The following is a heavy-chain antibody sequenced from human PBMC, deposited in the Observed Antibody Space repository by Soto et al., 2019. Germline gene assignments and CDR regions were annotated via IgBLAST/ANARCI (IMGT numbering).Heavy chain of an antibody. CDR3: ARDTIGGGAPYDFDF. Sequence: KGDWKSAGSGFSVYYIDCRRKTHRHGLEWMGGINTDSGDTHYAQKFQGRVTMTRDTSIGTAYMELTSLTSDDTAVYYCARDTIGGGAPYDFDFRGRAPLVSRSS. J-gene: IGHJ4*02. CDR1: GSGFSVYY. CDR2: INTDSGDT. V-gene: IGHV1-2*02. D-gene: IGHD3-16*01.